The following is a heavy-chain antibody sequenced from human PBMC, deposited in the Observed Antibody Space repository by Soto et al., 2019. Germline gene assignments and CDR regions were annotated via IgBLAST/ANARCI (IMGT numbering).Heavy chain of an antibody. J-gene: IGHJ4*02. D-gene: IGHD3-10*02. CDR2: ISGTGGST. V-gene: IGHV3-23*01. CDR1: GFTFSSYA. CDR3: AKAPMSLEPSSY. Sequence: EVQLLESGGGLVQPGGSLRLSCAASGFTFSSYAMTWVRQAPGKGLEWISGISGTGGSTFYADSVKGRFTISRDNSKNTLFLQLNSLTVADTAVYYCAKAPMSLEPSSYGGQGTLVTVSS.